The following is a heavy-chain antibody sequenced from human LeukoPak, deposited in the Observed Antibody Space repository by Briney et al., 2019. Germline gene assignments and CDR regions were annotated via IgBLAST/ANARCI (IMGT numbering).Heavy chain of an antibody. D-gene: IGHD6-13*01. V-gene: IGHV3-11*01. Sequence: GGSLRLSCAASGFTFSDYYMSWIRQAPGKGLEWVSYISSSGSTIYYADSVKGRFTISRDNAKNSLYLQMNSLRAEDTAVYYCARSTLYSSSWPDYFDYWGQGTLVTVSS. CDR2: ISSSGSTI. J-gene: IGHJ4*02. CDR3: ARSTLYSSSWPDYFDY. CDR1: GFTFSDYY.